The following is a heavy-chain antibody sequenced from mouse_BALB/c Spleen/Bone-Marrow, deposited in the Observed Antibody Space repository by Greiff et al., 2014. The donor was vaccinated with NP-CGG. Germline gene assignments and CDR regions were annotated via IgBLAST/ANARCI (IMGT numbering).Heavy chain of an antibody. V-gene: IGHV2-2*02. CDR3: ARDRWSSSGTPYAMDY. J-gene: IGHJ4*01. CDR2: IWSGGST. D-gene: IGHD4-1*01. Sequence: VKLVESGPGLVQPSQSLSITCTVSGFSLTSYGVHWVRRSPGKGLEWLGVIWSGGSTDYNAAFISRLSISKDNSKSQVFFKMNSLQANDTAIYYCARDRWSSSGTPYAMDYWGQGTSVTVSS. CDR1: GFSLTSYG.